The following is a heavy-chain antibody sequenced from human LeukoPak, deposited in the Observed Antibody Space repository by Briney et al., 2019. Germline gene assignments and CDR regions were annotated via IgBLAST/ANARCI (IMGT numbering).Heavy chain of an antibody. Sequence: SVKVSCKASGGTFNSYAIRWVGQATGQGLEWMGRIIPILGIANYAQKFQGRVTVTTYNSTSTAYVELRSLRSEDTAVYYCARSSYDSNGYYCFDPWGQGTLVTVSS. CDR3: ARSSYDSNGYYCFDP. D-gene: IGHD3-22*01. CDR2: IIPILGIA. CDR1: GGTFNSYA. V-gene: IGHV1-69*04. J-gene: IGHJ5*02.